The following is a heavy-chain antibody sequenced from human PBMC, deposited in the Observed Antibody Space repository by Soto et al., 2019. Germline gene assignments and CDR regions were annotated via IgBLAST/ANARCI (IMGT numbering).Heavy chain of an antibody. CDR1: GFTFSSHW. J-gene: IGHJ5*01. CDR2: INPDGSGT. V-gene: IGHV3-74*01. Sequence: PGGSLRLSCAASGFTFSSHWMHWVRQAPGEGLVWVSRINPDGSGTAYADSVKGRFTVSRDDSKNTAYLQMDNLKSEDTAVYYCAASGYDKFVDSWGQGILVTVSS. D-gene: IGHD5-12*01. CDR3: AASGYDKFVDS.